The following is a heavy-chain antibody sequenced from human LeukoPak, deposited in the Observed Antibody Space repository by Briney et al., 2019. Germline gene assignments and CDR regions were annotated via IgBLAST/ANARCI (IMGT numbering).Heavy chain of an antibody. CDR1: GYTFTSYG. Sequence: GASVKVSCKASGYTFTSYGISWARQAPGQGLEWMGGIIPIFGTANYAQKFQGRVTITADESTSTAYMELSSLRSEDTAVYYCARAHSGSYYVDYWGQGTLVTVSS. J-gene: IGHJ4*02. V-gene: IGHV1-69*13. CDR3: ARAHSGSYYVDY. D-gene: IGHD1-26*01. CDR2: IIPIFGTA.